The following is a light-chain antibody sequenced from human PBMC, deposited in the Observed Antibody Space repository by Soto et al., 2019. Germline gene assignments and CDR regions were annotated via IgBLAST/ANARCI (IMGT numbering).Light chain of an antibody. V-gene: IGLV2-8*01. J-gene: IGLJ1*01. CDR1: SRDVGGYNY. CDR3: YSYAGGNNV. CDR2: EVS. Sequence: ALTQPPSASGSLGQSVTISCTGTSRDVGGYNYVSWYQQHPGKAPKLMIYEVSKRPSGVPDRFSGSKSGSTASLTVSGLQAEDEADYYCYSYAGGNNVFGTGTKVTVL.